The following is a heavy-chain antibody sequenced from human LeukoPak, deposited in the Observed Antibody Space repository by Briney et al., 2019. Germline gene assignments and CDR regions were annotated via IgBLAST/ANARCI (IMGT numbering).Heavy chain of an antibody. CDR1: GYTFTSYG. J-gene: IGHJ4*02. D-gene: IGHD2-15*01. V-gene: IGHV1-69*06. CDR3: ARDQRYCSGGSCYVVLDY. Sequence: SVKVSCKASGYTFTSYGISWVRQAPGQGLEWMGGIIPIFGTANYAQKFQGRVTITADKSTSTAYMELSSLRSEDTAVYYCARDQRYCSGGSCYVVLDYWGQGTLVTVSS. CDR2: IIPIFGTA.